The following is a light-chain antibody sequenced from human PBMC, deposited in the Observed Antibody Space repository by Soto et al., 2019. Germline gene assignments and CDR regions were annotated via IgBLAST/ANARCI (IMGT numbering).Light chain of an antibody. J-gene: IGKJ4*01. CDR1: QSISSW. Sequence: DIQMTQSPSTLSASVGDRVTITCRASQSISSWLAWYQQKPGKAPKLLIYDASSLESGVPSRFSGSGSGTEFTLTISSLQPDEFATDYCQQYNSYSLTVGGGTKVEIK. CDR2: DAS. CDR3: QQYNSYSLT. V-gene: IGKV1-5*01.